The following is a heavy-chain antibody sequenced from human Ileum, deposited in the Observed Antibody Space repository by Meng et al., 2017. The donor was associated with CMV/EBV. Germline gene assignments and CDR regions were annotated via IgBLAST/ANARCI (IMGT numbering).Heavy chain of an antibody. V-gene: IGHV3-21*01. CDR3: TRAASGGGPVGEPTDF. Sequence: GFAFSDYSMSWVRQAPGKGLEWVSSISRSGGQMYYANSVRGRFTMSRDNAKDSLFLQMDSLRVEDSAIYYCTRAASGGGPVGEPTDFWGQGTLVTVSS. D-gene: IGHD3-16*01. CDR1: GFAFSDYS. CDR2: ISRSGGQM. J-gene: IGHJ4*02.